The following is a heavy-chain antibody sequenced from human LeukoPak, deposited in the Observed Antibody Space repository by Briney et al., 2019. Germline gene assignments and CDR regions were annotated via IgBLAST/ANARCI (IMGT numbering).Heavy chain of an antibody. CDR3: AKDIGYDSSGYYPS. CDR1: GFTFSSYS. D-gene: IGHD3-22*01. J-gene: IGHJ4*02. CDR2: ISSSSSYI. V-gene: IGHV3-21*04. Sequence: GGSLRLSCAASGFTFSSYSMNWVRQAPGKGLEWVSSISSSSSYIYYADSVKGRFTISRDNAKNSLYLQMNSLRAEDTALYYCAKDIGYDSSGYYPSWGQGTLVTVSS.